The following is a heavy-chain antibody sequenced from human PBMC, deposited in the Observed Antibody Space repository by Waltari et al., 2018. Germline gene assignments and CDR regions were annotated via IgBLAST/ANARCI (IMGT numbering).Heavy chain of an antibody. V-gene: IGHV3-13*01. CDR3: ARARDGCDF. Sequence: EVQLVESGGGLVQPGGSLRLSCAASGFTFSSYDMHWVRQATGGGLEWVSSIGFAGDTYYSGSVKGRFTIYRENAKNSLFLQMNSLRDGDTAVYYCARARDGCDFWGQGTLVTVSS. J-gene: IGHJ4*02. CDR1: GFTFSSYD. CDR2: IGFAGDT.